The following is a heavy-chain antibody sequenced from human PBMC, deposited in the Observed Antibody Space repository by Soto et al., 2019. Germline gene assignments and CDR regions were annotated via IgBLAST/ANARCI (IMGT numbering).Heavy chain of an antibody. CDR1: GFTFSSYD. Sequence: ESGGGLVQPGGSLRLSCAASGFTFSSYDMHWVRQATGTGLEWVSAIGTAGDTYYPGSVKGRFTISRENAKNSLYLQMNSLRAEDTAVYYCVGGNSGYDHFDYWGQGTLVTVSS. D-gene: IGHD5-12*01. V-gene: IGHV3-13*01. J-gene: IGHJ4*02. CDR3: VGGNSGYDHFDY. CDR2: IGTAGDT.